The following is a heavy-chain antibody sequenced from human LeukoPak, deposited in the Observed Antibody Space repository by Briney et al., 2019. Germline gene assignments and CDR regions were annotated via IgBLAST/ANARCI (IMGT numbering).Heavy chain of an antibody. CDR2: INHSGST. D-gene: IGHD3-16*01. CDR1: GGSFSGFY. V-gene: IGHV4-34*01. CDR3: ARRLRFYYYYMDV. Sequence: SETVSLTCAVYGGSFSGFYWSWIRQPPGKGQEWIGEINHSGSTNYNPSLKSRVTISVDTSKNQFSLKLSSVTAADTAVYYCARRLRFYYYYMDVWGKGTTVTISS. J-gene: IGHJ6*03.